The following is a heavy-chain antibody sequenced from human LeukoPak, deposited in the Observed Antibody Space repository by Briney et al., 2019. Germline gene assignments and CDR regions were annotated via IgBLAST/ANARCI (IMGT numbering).Heavy chain of an antibody. CDR1: GFTFSSYS. CDR3: ARVLPNGYSCGRTNDY. D-gene: IGHD5-18*01. CDR2: ISSSSSYI. Sequence: GGSLRLSCAASGFTFSSYSMNWVRQAPGKGLEWVSSISSSSSYIYYADSVKGRFTISRDNAKNSLYLQMNSLRAEDTAVYYCARVLPNGYSCGRTNDYWGQGTLVTVSS. J-gene: IGHJ4*02. V-gene: IGHV3-21*01.